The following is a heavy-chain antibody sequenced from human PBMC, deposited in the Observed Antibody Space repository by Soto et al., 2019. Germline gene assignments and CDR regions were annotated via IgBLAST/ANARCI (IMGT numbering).Heavy chain of an antibody. D-gene: IGHD3-22*01. V-gene: IGHV1-8*01. CDR3: ATYYYDSSGPGEAFDI. CDR1: GYTFTSYD. J-gene: IGHJ3*02. CDR2: MNPNSGNT. Sequence: GASVKVSCKASGYTFTSYDINWVRQATGQGLEWMGWMNPNSGNTGYAQKFQGRVTMTRNTSISTAYMELSSLRSEDTAVYYCATYYYDSSGPGEAFDIWGQGTMVTVSS.